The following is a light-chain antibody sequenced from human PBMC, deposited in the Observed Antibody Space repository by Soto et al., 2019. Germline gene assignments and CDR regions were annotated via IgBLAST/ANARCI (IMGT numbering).Light chain of an antibody. V-gene: IGKV3D-15*01. J-gene: IGKJ5*01. CDR3: QQYNTWPIT. CDR1: QSVSSSY. CDR2: DAS. Sequence: EIVLTQSPGTLSLSPGERATLSCRASQSVSSSYLAWYQQKPGQAPRLLIYDASNRATGIPARFSGSGSGTRFTLSISSLQSEDFVVYYCQQYNTWPITFGQGTRLEIK.